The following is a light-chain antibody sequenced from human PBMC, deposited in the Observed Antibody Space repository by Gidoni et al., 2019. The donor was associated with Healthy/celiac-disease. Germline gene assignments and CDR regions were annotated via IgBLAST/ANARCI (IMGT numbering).Light chain of an antibody. V-gene: IGKV3-15*01. CDR1: QSVSSN. CDR2: GAS. Sequence: ELVMTQSPATLSVSPGERATLSCRASQSVSSNLAWYQQKPVQAPRLLIYGASTRATGIPARFSGSGSGTEFTLTISSLQSEDFAVYYCQQYNNWPMWTFXQXTKVEIK. CDR3: QQYNNWPMWT. J-gene: IGKJ1*01.